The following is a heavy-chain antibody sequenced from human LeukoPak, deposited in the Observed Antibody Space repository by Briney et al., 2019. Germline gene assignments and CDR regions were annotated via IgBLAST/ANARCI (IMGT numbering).Heavy chain of an antibody. J-gene: IGHJ5*02. Sequence: PSETLSLTCTVSGGSISSYYWSWIRQPPGKGLEWIGYIYYSGSTSYNPSLKSRVTISVDTSKNQFSLKLSSVTAADTAVYYCARHSKGLFDPWGQGTLVTVSS. D-gene: IGHD2-2*01. CDR3: ARHSKGLFDP. V-gene: IGHV4-59*08. CDR2: IYYSGST. CDR1: GGSISSYY.